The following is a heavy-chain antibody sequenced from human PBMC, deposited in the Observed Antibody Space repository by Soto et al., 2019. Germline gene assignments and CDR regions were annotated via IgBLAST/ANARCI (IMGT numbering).Heavy chain of an antibody. D-gene: IGHD5-18*01. V-gene: IGHV3-48*02. CDR1: GFTFSSYS. CDR2: ISSSSSTI. J-gene: IGHJ6*02. Sequence: LRLSCAASGFTFSSYSMNWVRQAPGKGLEWVSYISSSSSTIYYADSVKGRFTISRDNAKNSLYLQMNSLRDEDTAVYYCARDQAMIQLPYYYYYGMDVWGQGTTVTVSS. CDR3: ARDQAMIQLPYYYYYGMDV.